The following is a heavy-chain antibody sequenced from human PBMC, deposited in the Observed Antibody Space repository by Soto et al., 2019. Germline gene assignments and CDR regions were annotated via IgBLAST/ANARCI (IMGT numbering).Heavy chain of an antibody. Sequence: QVQLVESGGGVVQPGRSLRLSCAASGFTFSSYGMHWVRQAPGKGLEWVAVISYDGSNKYYADSVKGRITISRNNSKNTLYLQMISLTAEGTAVYYCANAPAILLVQAALGGDYWGQGTLVTVSS. CDR1: GFTFSSYG. J-gene: IGHJ4*02. V-gene: IGHV3-30*18. CDR3: ANAPAILLVQAALGGDY. CDR2: ISYDGSNK. D-gene: IGHD2-2*01.